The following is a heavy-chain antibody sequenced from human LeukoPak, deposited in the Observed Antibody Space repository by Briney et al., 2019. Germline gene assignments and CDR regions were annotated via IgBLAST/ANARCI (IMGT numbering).Heavy chain of an antibody. D-gene: IGHD2-2*01. V-gene: IGHV3-48*03. CDR3: ARLPDLYCSSTSCYENFDY. CDR1: GFTFSSYE. CDR2: ISSSGSTI. J-gene: IGHJ4*02. Sequence: GSLRLSCAASGFTFSSYEMNWVRQAPGKGLEWVSYISSSGSTIYYADSVKGRFTISRDNAKNSLYLQMNSLRAEDTAVYYCARLPDLYCSSTSCYENFDYWGQGTLVTVSS.